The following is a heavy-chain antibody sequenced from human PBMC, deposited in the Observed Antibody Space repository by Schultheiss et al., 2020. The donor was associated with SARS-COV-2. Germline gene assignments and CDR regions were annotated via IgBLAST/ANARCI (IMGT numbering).Heavy chain of an antibody. CDR2: ISSSSSYI. CDR1: GFTFSSYA. Sequence: GGSLRLSCAASGFTFSSYAMSWVRQAPGKGLEWVSSISSSSSYIYYADSVKGRFTISRDNAKNTLYLQMNSLRREDTAVYYCARWGPMVYATYYYYYYMDVWGKGTTVTVSS. J-gene: IGHJ6*03. D-gene: IGHD2-8*01. CDR3: ARWGPMVYATYYYYYYMDV. V-gene: IGHV3-21*01.